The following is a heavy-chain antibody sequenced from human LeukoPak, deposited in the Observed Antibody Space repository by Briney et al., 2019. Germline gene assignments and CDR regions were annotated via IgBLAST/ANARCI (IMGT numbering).Heavy chain of an antibody. CDR3: ASLRYFDWSNDY. J-gene: IGHJ4*02. CDR2: IYYSGST. D-gene: IGHD3-9*01. Sequence: PSETPSLTCAVSGGSISSGGYSWSWIRQPPGKGLEWIGYIYYSGSTYYNPSLKSRVTISVDTSKNQFSLKLSSVTAADTAVYYCASLRYFDWSNDYWGQGTLVTVSS. V-gene: IGHV4-30-4*07. CDR1: GGSISSGGYS.